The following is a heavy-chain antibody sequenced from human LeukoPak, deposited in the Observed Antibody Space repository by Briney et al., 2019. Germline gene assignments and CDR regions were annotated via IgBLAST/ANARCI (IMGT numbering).Heavy chain of an antibody. J-gene: IGHJ3*02. V-gene: IGHV4-59*01. Sequence: PSETLSLTCTVSGGSISSYYWSWIRQPPGKGLEWIGYIYYSGSTNYNPSLKSRVTISVDTSKYQFSLKLSSVTAADTAVYYCARTVTYAFDIWGQGTTVTVSS. CDR3: ARTVTYAFDI. CDR1: GGSISSYY. D-gene: IGHD4-17*01. CDR2: IYYSGST.